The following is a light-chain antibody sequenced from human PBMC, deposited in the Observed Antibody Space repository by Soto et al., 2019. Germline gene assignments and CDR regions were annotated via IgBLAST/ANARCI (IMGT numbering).Light chain of an antibody. CDR3: HQYNSPIFT. J-gene: IGKJ3*01. CDR2: DAS. Sequence: DIQMTQSPSTLSASVGDRVTITCRASQSISSWLAWYQQKPGKAPKLLIYDASSLESGVPSRFSVSGSGTEFTLTISSLQPDDFATYYCHQYNSPIFTFGPGTKVDIK. V-gene: IGKV1-5*01. CDR1: QSISSW.